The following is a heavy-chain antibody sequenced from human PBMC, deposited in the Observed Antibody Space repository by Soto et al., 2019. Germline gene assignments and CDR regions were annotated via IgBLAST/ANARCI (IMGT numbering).Heavy chain of an antibody. D-gene: IGHD3-16*01. V-gene: IGHV3-30-3*01. CDR1: GFTFSSYA. CDR2: ISYDGSNK. J-gene: IGHJ4*02. CDR3: ARAITAQRGDSK. Sequence: QVQLVESGGGVVQPGRSLRLSCAASGFTFSSYAMHWVRQAPGKGLEWVAVISYDGSNKYYADSVKGRVTISRDNSKNTLYLQMNSLRAEDTAVYYCARAITAQRGDSKWGQGTLVTVSS.